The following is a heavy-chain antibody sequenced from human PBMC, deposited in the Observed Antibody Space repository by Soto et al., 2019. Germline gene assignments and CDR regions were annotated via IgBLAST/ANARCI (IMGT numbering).Heavy chain of an antibody. D-gene: IGHD3-22*01. Sequence: ASVKVSCKVSGYTLTELSMHWVRQAPGKGLEWMGGFDPEDGEAIYAQKFQGRVTMTEDTSTDTAYMELSSLRSEDTAVYYCATATYYYDSSGRPPVFDIWGQGTMVTVSS. V-gene: IGHV1-24*01. CDR2: FDPEDGEA. J-gene: IGHJ3*02. CDR3: ATATYYYDSSGRPPVFDI. CDR1: GYTLTELS.